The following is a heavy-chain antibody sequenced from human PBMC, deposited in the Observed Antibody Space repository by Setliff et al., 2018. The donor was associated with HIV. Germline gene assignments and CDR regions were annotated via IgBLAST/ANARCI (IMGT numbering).Heavy chain of an antibody. CDR3: AQEERDAYNYWFGP. CDR1: GFSISSRYY. V-gene: IGHV4-38-2*01. D-gene: IGHD1-1*01. J-gene: IGHJ5*02. CDR2: IYHTGSS. Sequence: SETLSLTCDVSGFSISSRYYWGWIRQSPGKGLEWIGNIYHTGSSYYNPSLNDRATISLDTSKNQFSLNLSSVTAADTAVYYCAQEERDAYNYWFGPWGQGTLVTVSS.